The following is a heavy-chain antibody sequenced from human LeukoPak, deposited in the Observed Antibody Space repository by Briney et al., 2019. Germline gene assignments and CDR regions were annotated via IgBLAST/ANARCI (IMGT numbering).Heavy chain of an antibody. Sequence: PGGSLRLSCAASGFTFSSYTMSWVRQAPGKGLEWVSAISGSGGSTYYANSVKGRFTISRDNSKNTLDLQMNSLRAEDTAVYYCAKDSTAYDYIWGSYLFDYWGQGTLVTVSS. D-gene: IGHD3-16*02. V-gene: IGHV3-23*01. CDR1: GFTFSSYT. CDR2: ISGSGGST. J-gene: IGHJ4*02. CDR3: AKDSTAYDYIWGSYLFDY.